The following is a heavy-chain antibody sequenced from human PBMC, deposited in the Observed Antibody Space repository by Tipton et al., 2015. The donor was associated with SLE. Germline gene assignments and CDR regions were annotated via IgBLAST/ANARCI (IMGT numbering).Heavy chain of an antibody. D-gene: IGHD6-6*01. Sequence: TLSLTCTVSGGSISSYYWSWIRQPPGKRLEWIGSIYYSGSTYYNPSLKSRVTISVDTSKNQFSLKLSSVTAADTAVYYCARYRGYSSSSPPFDYWGQGTLVTVSS. V-gene: IGHV4-59*05. J-gene: IGHJ4*02. CDR1: GGSISSYY. CDR2: IYYSGST. CDR3: ARYRGYSSSSPPFDY.